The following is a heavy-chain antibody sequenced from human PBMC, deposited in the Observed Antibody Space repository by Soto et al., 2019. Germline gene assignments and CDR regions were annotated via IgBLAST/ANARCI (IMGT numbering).Heavy chain of an antibody. J-gene: IGHJ6*02. CDR2: IYYSGST. CDR3: TTTTPYYDILTGYYYYYGMDV. Sequence: PSETLSLTCTISGGSISSGDYYWSWIRQPPGKGLEWIGYIYYSGSTYYNPSLKSRVTISVDTSKNQFSLKLNSVTAADTAVYYCTTTTPYYDILTGYYYYYGMDVWGQGTTVTVSS. CDR1: GGSISSGDYY. V-gene: IGHV4-30-4*01. D-gene: IGHD3-9*01.